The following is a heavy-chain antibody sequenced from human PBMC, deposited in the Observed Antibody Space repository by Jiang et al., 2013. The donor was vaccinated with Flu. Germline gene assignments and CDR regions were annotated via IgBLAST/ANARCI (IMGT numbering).Heavy chain of an antibody. J-gene: IGHJ6*02. Sequence: QLLESGGGVVQPGRSLRLSCAASGFTFRSNAMHWVRQAPGKGLEWVAVISYDGSNKYYADSVKGRFTISRDNSKNTLYLQMNSLRAEDTAVYYCARDPTDSSGYYYYYGMDVWGQGTTVTVSS. CDR1: GFTFRSNA. D-gene: IGHD3-22*01. V-gene: IGHV3-30-3*01. CDR3: ARDPTDSSGYYYYYGMDV. CDR2: ISYDGSNK.